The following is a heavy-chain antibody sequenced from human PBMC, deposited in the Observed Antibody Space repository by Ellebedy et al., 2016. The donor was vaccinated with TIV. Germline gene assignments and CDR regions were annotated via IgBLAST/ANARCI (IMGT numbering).Heavy chain of an antibody. Sequence: RQAPGQGLEWMGWINPNSGGTNYAQKFQGWVTMTRDTSISTAYMELSRLRSDDTAVYYCARRRIGDYFDYWGQGTLVTVSS. V-gene: IGHV1-2*04. CDR3: ARRRIGDYFDY. D-gene: IGHD3-16*01. CDR2: INPNSGGT. J-gene: IGHJ4*02.